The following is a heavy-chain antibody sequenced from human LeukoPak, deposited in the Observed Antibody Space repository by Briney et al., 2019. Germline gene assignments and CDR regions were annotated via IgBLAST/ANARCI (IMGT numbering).Heavy chain of an antibody. CDR1: GFTFNNYA. CDR2: ISGSGDIT. D-gene: IGHD6-13*01. CDR3: ARRSSSNWHDY. Sequence: GGSLRLSCAASGFTFNNYAMRWVRQAPGKGLEGVSAISGSGDITHYVDSVKGRFAISRDNSKNTVYLQMNSLRAEDAAVYYCARRSSSNWHDYWGQGTLVTVSS. J-gene: IGHJ4*02. V-gene: IGHV3-23*01.